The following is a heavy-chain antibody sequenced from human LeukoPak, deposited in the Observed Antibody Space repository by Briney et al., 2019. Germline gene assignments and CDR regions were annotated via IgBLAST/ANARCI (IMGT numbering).Heavy chain of an antibody. D-gene: IGHD5-18*01. CDR1: GFTFSNAW. CDR2: IKKDGSEK. Sequence: SGGSLRLSCAASGFTFSNAWMSWVRQAPGKGLERVANIKKDGSEKYYVDSVKGRFTISRDNAKTSLYLQMNSLRAEDTAIYYCARHLSGVTGYTYGRGIDYWGQGTLVTVSS. CDR3: ARHLSGVTGYTYGRGIDY. V-gene: IGHV3-7*01. J-gene: IGHJ4*02.